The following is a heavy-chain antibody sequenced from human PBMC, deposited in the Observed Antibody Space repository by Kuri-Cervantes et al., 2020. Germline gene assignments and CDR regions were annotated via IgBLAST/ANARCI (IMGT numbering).Heavy chain of an antibody. V-gene: IGHV3-30*18. J-gene: IGHJ4*02. Sequence: GESLKISCAASGFTFSNAWMSWVRQAPGKGLEWVAVISYDGSNKYYADSVKGRFTISRDNSKNTLYLQMNSLRAEDTAVYYCAKDRYMGGFDYWGQGTLVTVSS. CDR1: GFTFSNAW. CDR3: AKDRYMGGFDY. D-gene: IGHD1-1*01. CDR2: ISYDGSNK.